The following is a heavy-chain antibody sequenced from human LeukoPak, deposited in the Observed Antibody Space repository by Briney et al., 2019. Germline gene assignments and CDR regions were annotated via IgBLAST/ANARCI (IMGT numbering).Heavy chain of an antibody. D-gene: IGHD3-22*01. V-gene: IGHV3-7*03. J-gene: IGHJ4*02. CDR2: INQYGSEK. Sequence: PGGSLRLSCAASGFTFSTYCMSWVRQAPGKGLEWVANINQYGSEKYYVDSVKGRFTISRDNSKNTLYLQMNSLRAEDTAVYYCAKDTSPTYYYDSSGSDYWGQGTLVTVSS. CDR3: AKDTSPTYYYDSSGSDY. CDR1: GFTFSTYC.